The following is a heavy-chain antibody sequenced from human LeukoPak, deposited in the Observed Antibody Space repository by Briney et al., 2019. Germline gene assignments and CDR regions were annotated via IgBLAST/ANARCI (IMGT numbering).Heavy chain of an antibody. CDR1: GFTFSTYS. CDR2: ITRSSSYI. D-gene: IGHD4-17*01. Sequence: GGSLRLSCAVSGFTFSTYSMNWVRQAPGKGLEWVSSITRSSSYIYYADSVKGRFTISRDHAKNSLFLQMNSLSAEDTAIYYCARQTIIYGDYADYWGQGTLVTVSS. V-gene: IGHV3-21*01. CDR3: ARQTIIYGDYADY. J-gene: IGHJ4*02.